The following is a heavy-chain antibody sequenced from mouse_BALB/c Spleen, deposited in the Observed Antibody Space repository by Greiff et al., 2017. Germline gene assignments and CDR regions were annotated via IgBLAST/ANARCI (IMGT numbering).Heavy chain of an antibody. Sequence: EVQRVESGGGLVQPGGSRKLSCAASGFTFSSFGMHWVRQAPEKGLEWVAYISSGSSTIYYADTVKGRFTISRDNPKNTLFLQMTSLRSEDTAMYYCARKGTGGSYAMDYWGQGTSVTVSS. D-gene: IGHD1-1*02. CDR3: ARKGTGGSYAMDY. CDR2: ISSGSSTI. J-gene: IGHJ4*01. V-gene: IGHV5-17*02. CDR1: GFTFSSFG.